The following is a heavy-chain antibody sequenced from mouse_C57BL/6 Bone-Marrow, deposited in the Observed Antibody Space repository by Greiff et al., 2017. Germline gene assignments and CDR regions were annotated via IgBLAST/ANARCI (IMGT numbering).Heavy chain of an antibody. CDR2: ISNGGGST. CDR1: GFTFSDYY. V-gene: IGHV5-12*01. Sequence: EVKLVESGGGLVQPGGSLKLSCAASGFTFSDYYMYWVRQTPEKRLEWVAYISNGGGSTYYPDTVKGRFTTSRDNAKNTLYLQMSRLKSEDTAMYYCARRRRRFAYWGQGTLVTVSA. J-gene: IGHJ3*01. D-gene: IGHD2-12*01. CDR3: ARRRRRFAY.